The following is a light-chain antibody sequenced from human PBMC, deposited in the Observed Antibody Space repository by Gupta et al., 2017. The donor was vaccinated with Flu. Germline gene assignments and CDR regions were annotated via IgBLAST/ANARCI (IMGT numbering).Light chain of an antibody. CDR2: KAS. CDR1: QSISSW. CDR3: QQYNGYSVT. J-gene: IGKJ4*01. V-gene: IGKV1-5*03. Sequence: DIQMTQSPSTLSASVGDRVTITCRASQSISSWLAWYQQKPGKAPKLLIYKASILESGVLSRFSGRGSGTEFTLTISSLQPDDFATYYCQQYNGYSVTFGGGTKVEIK.